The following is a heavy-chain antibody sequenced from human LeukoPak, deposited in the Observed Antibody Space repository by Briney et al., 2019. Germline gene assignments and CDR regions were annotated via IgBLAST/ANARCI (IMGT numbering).Heavy chain of an antibody. V-gene: IGHV3-21*01. J-gene: IGHJ4*02. CDR3: ARDTPIVGASDY. D-gene: IGHD1-26*01. CDR2: ISSSSSYI. CDR1: GFTFSSYS. Sequence: PGGALRLSCAASGFTFSSYSMNWVRQAPGEGLGWVSSISSSSSYIYYADSVKGRFTISRDNAKNSLYLQMNSLRAEDTAVYYCARDTPIVGASDYWGQGTLVTVSS.